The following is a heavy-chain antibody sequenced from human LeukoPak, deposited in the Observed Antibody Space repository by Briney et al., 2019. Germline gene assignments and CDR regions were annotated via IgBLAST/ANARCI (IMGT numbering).Heavy chain of an antibody. Sequence: PGGSLRLSCAASGFTFSSYGMHWVRQAPGKGLEWVAVISYDGSNKYYADSVKGRFTISRDNSKNTLYLQMNSLRAEDTAVYYCAREGYCSSTSCYTGIPDYWGQGTLVTVSS. V-gene: IGHV3-30*03. J-gene: IGHJ4*02. D-gene: IGHD2-2*02. CDR2: ISYDGSNK. CDR3: AREGYCSSTSCYTGIPDY. CDR1: GFTFSSYG.